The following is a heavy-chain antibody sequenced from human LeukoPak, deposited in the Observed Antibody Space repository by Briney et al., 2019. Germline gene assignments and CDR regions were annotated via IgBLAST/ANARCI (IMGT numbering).Heavy chain of an antibody. CDR2: IYHSGST. CDR1: GYSISSGYY. V-gene: IGHV4-38-2*01. CDR3: ARGSVVAATHDY. Sequence: PSETLSLTCAVSGYSISSGYYWGWIRQPPGKGLEWIGSIYHSGSTYYNPSLKSRVTISVDTSKNQFSRKLSSVTAADTAVYYCARGSVVAATHDYWGQGTLVTVSS. D-gene: IGHD2-15*01. J-gene: IGHJ4*02.